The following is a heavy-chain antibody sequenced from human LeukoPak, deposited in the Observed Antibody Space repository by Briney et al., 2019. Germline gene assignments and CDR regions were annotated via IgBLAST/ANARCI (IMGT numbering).Heavy chain of an antibody. V-gene: IGHV1-69*04. CDR1: GYTFTSYG. J-gene: IGHJ4*02. CDR2: IIPILGIA. D-gene: IGHD4-17*01. CDR3: ASDSMTTVTPLGY. Sequence: SVKVSCKASGYTFTSYGISWVRQAPGQGLEWMGRIIPILGIANYAQKFQGRVTITADKSTSTAYMELSSLRSEDTAVYYCASDSMTTVTPLGYWGQGTLVTVSS.